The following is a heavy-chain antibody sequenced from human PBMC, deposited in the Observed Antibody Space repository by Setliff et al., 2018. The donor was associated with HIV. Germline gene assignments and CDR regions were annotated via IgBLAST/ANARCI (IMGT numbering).Heavy chain of an antibody. Sequence: ASVKVSCKASGYTFTGYYMHWVRQAPGQGLEWMGRINPNSGGTNYAQKFQGRVTMTRDTSISTAYMELSRLRSDDTAVYYCARVRYCGSPSCRKEFDFWGQGTLVTVSS. CDR1: GYTFTGYY. J-gene: IGHJ4*02. V-gene: IGHV1-2*06. D-gene: IGHD2-21*01. CDR2: INPNSGGT. CDR3: ARVRYCGSPSCRKEFDF.